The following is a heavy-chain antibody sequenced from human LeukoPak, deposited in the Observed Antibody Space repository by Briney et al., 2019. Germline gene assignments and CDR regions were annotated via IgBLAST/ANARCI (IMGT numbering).Heavy chain of an antibody. Sequence: SETLSLTCTVSGGSISSYYWSWIRQPAGKGLEWIGEINHSGSTNYNPSLKSRVTISVDTSKNQFSLKLSSVTAADTAVYYCARETGYSSPLDIWGQGTMVTVSS. V-gene: IGHV4-34*01. J-gene: IGHJ3*02. D-gene: IGHD6-13*01. CDR3: ARETGYSSPLDI. CDR1: GGSISSYY. CDR2: INHSGST.